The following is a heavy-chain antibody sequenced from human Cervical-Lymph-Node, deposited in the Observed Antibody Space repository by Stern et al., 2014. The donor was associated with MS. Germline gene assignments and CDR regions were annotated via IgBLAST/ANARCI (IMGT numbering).Heavy chain of an antibody. Sequence: VQLVESGAEVKKPGSSVKGSCKSSGGISWVRQAPGQGLERMGGVIPFVGTSNYAQKFQGRVTITADTSTNTTYLHLSRLTSADTAVYYCARGSGDNWFGPWGQGTLVTVSS. CDR2: VIPFVGTS. CDR3: ARGSGDNWFGP. CDR1: GG. J-gene: IGHJ5*02. V-gene: IGHV1-69*06. D-gene: IGHD3-10*01.